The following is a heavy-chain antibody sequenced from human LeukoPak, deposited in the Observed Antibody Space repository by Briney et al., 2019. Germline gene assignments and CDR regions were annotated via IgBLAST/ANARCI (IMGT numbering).Heavy chain of an antibody. Sequence: SETLSLTCTVSGGSISSGGYYWSWIRQHPGKGLEWIGYIYYSGSTYYNPSLKSRVTISADTSENQFSLKLSSVTAADTAVYYCARFSYGSGSSWGQGTLVTVSS. D-gene: IGHD3-10*01. CDR1: GGSISSGGYY. J-gene: IGHJ4*02. V-gene: IGHV4-31*03. CDR2: IYYSGST. CDR3: ARFSYGSGSS.